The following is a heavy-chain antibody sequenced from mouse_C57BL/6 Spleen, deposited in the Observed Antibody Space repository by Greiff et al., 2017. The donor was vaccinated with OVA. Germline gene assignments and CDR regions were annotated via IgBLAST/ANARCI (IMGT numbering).Heavy chain of an antibody. V-gene: IGHV5-17*01. D-gene: IGHD2-2*01. Sequence: EVKVEESGGGLVKPGGSLKLSCAASGFTFSDYGMHWVRQAPEKGLEWVAYISSGSSTIYYADTVKGRFTISRDNAKNTLFLQMTSLRSEDTAMYYCARHGYAWFAYWGQGTLVTVSA. CDR1: GFTFSDYG. CDR3: ARHGYAWFAY. J-gene: IGHJ3*01. CDR2: ISSGSSTI.